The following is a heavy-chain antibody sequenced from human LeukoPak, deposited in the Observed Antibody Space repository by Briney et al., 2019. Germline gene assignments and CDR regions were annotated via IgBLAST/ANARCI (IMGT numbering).Heavy chain of an antibody. J-gene: IGHJ4*02. CDR2: IQPHGREK. Sequence: PGGSLRLSCAASGFTLSDYWMSWVRQAPGKGLEWVANIQPHGREKYFVDSVKDRFAISRDNAKTSLYLQMNSLRAEDTAVYYCAKVLSSTSRLTPFDFWGQGTLVTVSS. D-gene: IGHD6-13*01. CDR3: AKVLSSTSRLTPFDF. CDR1: GFTLSDYW. V-gene: IGHV3-7*01.